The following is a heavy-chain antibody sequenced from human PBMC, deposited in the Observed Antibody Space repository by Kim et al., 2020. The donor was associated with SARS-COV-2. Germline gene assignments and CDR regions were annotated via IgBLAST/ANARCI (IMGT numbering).Heavy chain of an antibody. CDR2: ISAYNGNT. V-gene: IGHV1-18*01. J-gene: IGHJ3*02. CDR1: GYTFTSYG. CDR3: ARDLRLYYYDSSVVGTAFDI. Sequence: ASVKVSCKASGYTFTSYGISWVRQAPGQGLEWMGWISAYNGNTNYAQKLQGRVTMTTDTSTSTAYMELRSLRSDDTAVYYCARDLRLYYYDSSVVGTAFDIWGQGTMVTVSS. D-gene: IGHD3-22*01.